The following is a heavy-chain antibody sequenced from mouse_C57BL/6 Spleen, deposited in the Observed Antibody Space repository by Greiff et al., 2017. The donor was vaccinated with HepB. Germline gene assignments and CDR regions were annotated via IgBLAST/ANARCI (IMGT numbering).Heavy chain of an antibody. J-gene: IGHJ2*01. D-gene: IGHD1-1*01. Sequence: DVKLVESGGGLVQPGGSMKLSCVASGFTFSNYWMNWVRQSPEKGLEWVAQIRLKSDNYATHYAESVKGRFTISRDDSKSSVYLQMNNLRAEDTGIYYCTVITTVPSDYWGQGTTLTVSS. CDR1: GFTFSNYW. CDR2: IRLKSDNYAT. CDR3: TVITTVPSDY. V-gene: IGHV6-3*01.